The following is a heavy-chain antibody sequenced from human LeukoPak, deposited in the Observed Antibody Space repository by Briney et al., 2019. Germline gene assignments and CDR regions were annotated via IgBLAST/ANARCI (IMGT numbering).Heavy chain of an antibody. J-gene: IGHJ4*02. CDR1: GFTFSSYW. Sequence: GGSLRLSCAAPGFTFSSYWFTWVRKAPGKGLEWGAYIKPDGSGKYYVDSVKGRFTISRDNAKNSLYLQMNSLRAEDTAMYYCAKGITGNVRFDHWGQGTLVTVSS. D-gene: IGHD1-20*01. CDR2: IKPDGSGK. V-gene: IGHV3-7*01. CDR3: AKGITGNVRFDH.